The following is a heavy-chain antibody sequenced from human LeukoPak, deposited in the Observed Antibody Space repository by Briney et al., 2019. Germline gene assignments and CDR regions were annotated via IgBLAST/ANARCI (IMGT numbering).Heavy chain of an antibody. V-gene: IGHV4-30-4*01. CDR2: IYYSGST. CDR1: GGSISSGDYY. J-gene: IGHJ4*02. CDR3: ARDRDTAMGYFDY. Sequence: SETLSLTCTVSGGSISSGDYYWSWIRQPPGKGLERIGYIYYSGSTYCNPSLKSRVTISVDTSKNQFSLKLSSVTAADTAVYYCARDRDTAMGYFDYWGQGTLVTVSS. D-gene: IGHD5-18*01.